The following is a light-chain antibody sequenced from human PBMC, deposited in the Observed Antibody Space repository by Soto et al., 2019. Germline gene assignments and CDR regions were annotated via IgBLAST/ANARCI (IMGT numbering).Light chain of an antibody. CDR3: QQYNNCPLT. Sequence: EIVLTQSPATLSLAPGERATLSCRASQSVGNYLAWYQQKPGQGPRLLIFGASTRATNIPARFSGSGSGTEFTPTISSLQSEDFAVYYCQQYNNCPLTFGQGTKVDIK. CDR1: QSVGNY. J-gene: IGKJ1*01. CDR2: GAS. V-gene: IGKV3-15*01.